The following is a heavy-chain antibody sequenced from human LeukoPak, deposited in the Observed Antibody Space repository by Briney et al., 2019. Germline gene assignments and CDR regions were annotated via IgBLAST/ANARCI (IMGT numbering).Heavy chain of an antibody. J-gene: IGHJ5*02. Sequence: SETLSLTCSVSGGSISSSSYYCAWIRQPPGKGLEGVGSMYYNGRTYYNPSLKSRITMSEDVSRNQFSLTLRSVTAADTAVYYCARLFADNYYDSSGYGGNWFDPWGQGTLVTVSS. CDR1: GGSISSSSYY. V-gene: IGHV4-39*01. D-gene: IGHD3-22*01. CDR2: MYYNGRT. CDR3: ARLFADNYYDSSGYGGNWFDP.